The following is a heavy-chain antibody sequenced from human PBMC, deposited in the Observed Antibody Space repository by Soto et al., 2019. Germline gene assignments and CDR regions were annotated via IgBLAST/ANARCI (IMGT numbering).Heavy chain of an antibody. V-gene: IGHV3-30*18. CDR1: GFIFSDYG. Sequence: GSLRLSCVVSGFIFSDYGMHWVRQAPGKGLEWVAVIASDGKDKRYADSVKGRFTISRDNSKNTVYLQMNSLRGEDTAVYYCAKDGAIAAADYFFDYWGQGSLVTVSS. J-gene: IGHJ4*02. CDR3: AKDGAIAAADYFFDY. D-gene: IGHD6-13*01. CDR2: IASDGKDK.